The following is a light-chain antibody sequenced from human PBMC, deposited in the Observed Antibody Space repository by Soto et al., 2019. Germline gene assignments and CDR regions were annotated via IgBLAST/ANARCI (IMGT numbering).Light chain of an antibody. J-gene: IGKJ1*01. CDR3: QQYNSFIWT. CDR1: QSISSW. CDR2: KAS. Sequence: DIQMTQSPSSLSASVGDRVTIICRASQSISSWLAWYQQKPGKAPKLLISKASNLESGVPSRFSGSGSGTEFNLTISSLQPEDFATYYCQQYNSFIWTFGRGTKVDIK. V-gene: IGKV1-5*03.